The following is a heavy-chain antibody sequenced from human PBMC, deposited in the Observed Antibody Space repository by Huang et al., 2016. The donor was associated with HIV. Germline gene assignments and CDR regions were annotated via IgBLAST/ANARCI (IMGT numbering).Heavy chain of an antibody. D-gene: IGHD6-13*01. J-gene: IGHJ6*03. CDR3: ARGSSSWYPHYYYYYYMDV. CDR2: INGGNGDI. Sequence: QVQLVQSGAEVKTPGASVKVFCKASGYTFTSYAMHWVRQAPGQRLEWMGWINGGNGDIKYSQKFQGRVTITRDTSARTAYMELSSLRSEDTAVYYCARGSSSWYPHYYYYYYMDVWGMGATVTVSS. V-gene: IGHV1-3*01. CDR1: GYTFTSYA.